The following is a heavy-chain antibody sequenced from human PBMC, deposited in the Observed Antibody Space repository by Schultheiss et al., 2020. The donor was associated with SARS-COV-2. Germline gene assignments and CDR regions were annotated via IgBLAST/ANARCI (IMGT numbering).Heavy chain of an antibody. D-gene: IGHD4-17*01. V-gene: IGHV3-30*03. CDR3: ARAPSRYGDYLCDY. CDR2: ISYDGSNK. Sequence: GGSLRLSCAASGFTFSSYSMNWVRQAPGKGLEWVAVISYDGSNKYYADSVKGRFTISRDNSKNTLYLQMNSLRAEDTAVYYCARAPSRYGDYLCDYWGQGTLVTVSS. CDR1: GFTFSSYS. J-gene: IGHJ4*02.